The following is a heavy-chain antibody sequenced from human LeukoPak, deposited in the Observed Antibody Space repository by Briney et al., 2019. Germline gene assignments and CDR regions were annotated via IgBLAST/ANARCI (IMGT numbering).Heavy chain of an antibody. CDR1: GGSISSYY. V-gene: IGHV4-59*05. J-gene: IGHJ5*02. CDR2: IFYSGST. Sequence: SETETLTCTVSGGSISSYYWSWSRQPPGKGLEWMGSIFYSGSTYYNPSRKSRVTISVDTSKNQFSLKVSSVTAADTAVYYCATCTQGGAFDRWVQGTVDTVSS. D-gene: IGHD2-8*01. CDR3: ATCTQGGAFDR.